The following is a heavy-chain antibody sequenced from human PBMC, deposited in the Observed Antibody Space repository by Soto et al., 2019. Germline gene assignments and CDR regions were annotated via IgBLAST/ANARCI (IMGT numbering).Heavy chain of an antibody. Sequence: PSETLSLTCTVSGGSISSYYWSWIRQPPGKGLEWIGYIYYSGSTNYNPSLKSRVTISVDTSKNQFSLKLSSVTAADTAVYYCARAPHCSGGSCYVGNWFDPWGQGTLVTVSS. CDR3: ARAPHCSGGSCYVGNWFDP. D-gene: IGHD2-15*01. CDR2: IYYSGST. J-gene: IGHJ5*02. CDR1: GGSISSYY. V-gene: IGHV4-59*01.